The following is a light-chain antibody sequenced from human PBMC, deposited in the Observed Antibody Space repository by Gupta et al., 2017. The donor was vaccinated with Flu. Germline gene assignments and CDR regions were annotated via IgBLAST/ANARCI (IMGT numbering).Light chain of an antibody. CDR3: QVSDSSPDHGV. J-gene: IGLJ3*02. CDR1: NIGSKS. Sequence: SYLLTHAPSVSVAPGQTARITCGGNNIGSKSVHWYQQKPGQAPVLVVYDDSNRPSGIPERFSGSNSGKTATLTISRVEVGDEADYYCQVSDSSPDHGVFGGGTTLTVL. V-gene: IGLV3-21*02. CDR2: DDS.